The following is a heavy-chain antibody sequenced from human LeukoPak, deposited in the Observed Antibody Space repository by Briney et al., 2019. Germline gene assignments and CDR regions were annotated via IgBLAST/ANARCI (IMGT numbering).Heavy chain of an antibody. CDR3: EKGPTVLNDALDV. Sequence: GGSLRLSCAASGFSFSNYSISWVRQAPGKGLEWVSVINGSGGTTFYAAPVKGRFTISRDNSNHTLYLQMNSLRVGDTGVYLCEKGPTVLNDALDVWGQGTMVTVSS. J-gene: IGHJ3*01. V-gene: IGHV3-23*01. CDR1: GFSFSNYS. D-gene: IGHD4-11*01. CDR2: INGSGGTT.